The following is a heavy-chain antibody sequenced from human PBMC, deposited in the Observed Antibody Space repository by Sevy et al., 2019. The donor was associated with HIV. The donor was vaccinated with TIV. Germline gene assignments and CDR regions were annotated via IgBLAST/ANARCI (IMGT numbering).Heavy chain of an antibody. CDR2: ISGSGGST. CDR1: GFTFSSYA. D-gene: IGHD3-22*01. CDR3: AKGVTMIVGNKGTFDY. J-gene: IGHJ4*02. Sequence: GGSLRLSCAASGFTFSSYAMSWVRQAPGKGLEWVSAISGSGGSTYYADSGKGRFTISRDNSKNTLYLQMNSLRAEDTAVYYCAKGVTMIVGNKGTFDYWGQGTLVTVSS. V-gene: IGHV3-23*01.